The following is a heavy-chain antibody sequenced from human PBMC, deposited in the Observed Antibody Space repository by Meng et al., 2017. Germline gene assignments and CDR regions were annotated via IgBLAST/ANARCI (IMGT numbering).Heavy chain of an antibody. CDR1: GFTFISYG. J-gene: IGHJ6*02. Sequence: GGSLRLSCAASGFTFISYGMHWVRQAPGKGLEWVAVIWYDGSNKYYADSVKGRFTISRDNSKNTLYLQMNSLRAEDTALYYCARGGVDYDYVWGSYRDPTPYYYYGMDVWGQGTTVTVSS. V-gene: IGHV3-33*01. D-gene: IGHD3-16*01. CDR2: IWYDGSNK. CDR3: ARGGVDYDYVWGSYRDPTPYYYYGMDV.